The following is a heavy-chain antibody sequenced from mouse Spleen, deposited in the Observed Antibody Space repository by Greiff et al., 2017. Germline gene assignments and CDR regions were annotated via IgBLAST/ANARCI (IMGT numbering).Heavy chain of an antibody. J-gene: IGHJ3*01. D-gene: IGHD4-1*01. Sequence: EVQLVESGGGLVKPGGSLKLSCAASGFTFSSYAMSWVRQTPEKRLEWVATISSGGSYTYYPDSVKGRFTISRDNAKNTLYLQRSSLRSEDTAMYYCEMNWDRACFAYGGQGTLFPVS. CDR3: EMNWDRACFAY. V-gene: IGHV5-9-3*01. CDR1: GFTFSSYA. CDR2: ISSGGSYT.